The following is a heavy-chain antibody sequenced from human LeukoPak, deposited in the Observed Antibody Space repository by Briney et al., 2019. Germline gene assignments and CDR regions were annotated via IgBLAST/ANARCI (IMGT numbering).Heavy chain of an antibody. CDR3: AGVEWELRHWFDP. V-gene: IGHV4-61*02. CDR1: GGSISSGSYY. Sequence: SETLSLTCTVSGGSISSGSYYWSWIRQPAGKGLEWIGRIYTSGSTNYNPSLKSRVTISLDTPKNQFSLKLSSVTAADTAVYHCAGVEWELRHWFDPWGQGTLVTVSS. D-gene: IGHD1-26*01. J-gene: IGHJ5*02. CDR2: IYTSGST.